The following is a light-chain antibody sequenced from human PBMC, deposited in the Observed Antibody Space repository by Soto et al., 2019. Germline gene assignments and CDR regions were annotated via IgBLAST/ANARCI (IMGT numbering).Light chain of an antibody. J-gene: IGKJ5*01. V-gene: IGKV3-15*01. Sequence: EIVMTQSPATLSVSPGERATLSCRASQSVSSNLAWYQQKPGQAPRLLIYGASSRATGIPASFSGSGSGTEFTLTISSLQSADFGVYYCQQYHNWPSITFGQGTRLEI. CDR2: GAS. CDR1: QSVSSN. CDR3: QQYHNWPSIT.